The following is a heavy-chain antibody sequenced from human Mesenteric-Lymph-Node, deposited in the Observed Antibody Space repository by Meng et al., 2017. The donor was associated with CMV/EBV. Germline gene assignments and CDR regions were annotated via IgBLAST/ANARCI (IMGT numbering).Heavy chain of an antibody. CDR2: ISTISTI. J-gene: IGHJ4*02. CDR1: GFTFSSYS. CDR3: ARGRYSGSYYPYFDY. Sequence: GESLKISCAASGFTFSSYSMNWVRLAPGKGLEWVSYISTISTIYYADSVKGRFTISRDNAKNSLFLQMNSLRAEDTAVYYCARGRYSGSYYPYFDYWGQGTLVTVSS. D-gene: IGHD1-26*01. V-gene: IGHV3-48*04.